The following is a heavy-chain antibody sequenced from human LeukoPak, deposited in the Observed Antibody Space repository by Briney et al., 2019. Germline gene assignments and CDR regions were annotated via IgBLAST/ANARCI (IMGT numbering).Heavy chain of an antibody. CDR3: VGSNWAGGVVFDA. J-gene: IGHJ4*02. V-gene: IGHV1-2*02. CDR2: IKRDSGGT. CDR1: GYTFTAYY. Sequence: ASVKLSCKASGYTFTAYYMNWVRQAPGKGLGWMGWIKRDSGGTEYSRYYQGRVTMTRDTSISTAYMEMTSLTSDDTAVYYCVGSNWAGGVVFDAGGQRTQVTVSS. D-gene: IGHD2-15*01.